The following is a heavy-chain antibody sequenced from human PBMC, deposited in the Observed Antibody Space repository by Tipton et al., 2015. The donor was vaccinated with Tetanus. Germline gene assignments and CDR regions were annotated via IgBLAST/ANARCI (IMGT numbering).Heavy chain of an antibody. J-gene: IGHJ3*02. Sequence: TLSLTCTVSGGSVSSGSYYWSWIRQPPGKGLEWIGYIYYSGSTNYNPSLKSRVTISVDTSKNQFSLKPSSVTAADTAVYYCAREGYYDSSGYYYKGAFDIWGQGTMVTVSS. CDR2: IYYSGST. CDR1: GGSVSSGSYY. V-gene: IGHV4-61*01. D-gene: IGHD3-22*01. CDR3: AREGYYDSSGYYYKGAFDI.